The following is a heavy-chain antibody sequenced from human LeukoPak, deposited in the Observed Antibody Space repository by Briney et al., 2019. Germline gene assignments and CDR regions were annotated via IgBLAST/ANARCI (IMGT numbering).Heavy chain of an antibody. CDR3: AQGGSEIYYFYHGLDV. Sequence: GGSLRLSCAASGFSFNSYTIHWVRQAPGKGLEWVTVISYDGSNKHYADSVRGRFTISRDNSKNTLYLQMNRLKAEDTAVYYCAQGGSEIYYFYHGLDVWGRGTTVTVSS. V-gene: IGHV3-30*18. J-gene: IGHJ6*02. CDR1: GFSFNSYT. CDR2: ISYDGSNK. D-gene: IGHD3-10*01.